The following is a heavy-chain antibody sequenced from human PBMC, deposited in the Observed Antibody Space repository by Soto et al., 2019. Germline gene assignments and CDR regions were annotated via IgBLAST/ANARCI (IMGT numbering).Heavy chain of an antibody. Sequence: QVQLVQSGAEVKKPGASVKVSCKAAGYTFTGYYMHWVRQAPGQGLERMGWINPNSGGTNYAQKFQGWVTMTRDTSISTAYMELSRLRSDDTAVYYCARGYGDYDDYYYGMDVWGQGTTVTVSS. CDR3: ARGYGDYDDYYYGMDV. J-gene: IGHJ6*02. CDR1: GYTFTGYY. CDR2: INPNSGGT. D-gene: IGHD4-17*01. V-gene: IGHV1-2*04.